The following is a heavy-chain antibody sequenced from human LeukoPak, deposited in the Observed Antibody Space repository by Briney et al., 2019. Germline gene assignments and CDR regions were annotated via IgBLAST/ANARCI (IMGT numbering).Heavy chain of an antibody. CDR2: ISGSGGST. D-gene: IGHD3-10*01. V-gene: IGHV3-23*01. J-gene: IGHJ4*02. Sequence: GGSLRLSCAASGFTFSCYAMSWVRQAPGKGLEWVSAISGSGGSTYYADSVKGRFTISRDNSKNTLYLQMNSLRAEDTAVYYCAKGVNYYGSGSYVDYWGQGTLVTVSS. CDR3: AKGVNYYGSGSYVDY. CDR1: GFTFSCYA.